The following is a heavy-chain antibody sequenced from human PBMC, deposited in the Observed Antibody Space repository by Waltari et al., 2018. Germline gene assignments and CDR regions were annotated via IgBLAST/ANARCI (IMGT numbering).Heavy chain of an antibody. CDR1: GGTFSSYA. CDR2: LIPIFGTA. Sequence: QVQLVQSGAEVKKPGSSVKVSCKASGGTFSSYAISWVRQAPGQGLEWMGGLIPIFGTANYAQKFQGRVTITADESTSTAYMELNSLRAEDTAVYYCAKKSDHGLFDYWGQGTLVTVSS. J-gene: IGHJ4*02. V-gene: IGHV1-69*01. CDR3: AKKSDHGLFDY.